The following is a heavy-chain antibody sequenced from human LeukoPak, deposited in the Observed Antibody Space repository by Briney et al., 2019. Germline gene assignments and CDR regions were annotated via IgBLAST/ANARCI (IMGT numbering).Heavy chain of an antibody. CDR3: ARGSGDPHFDY. Sequence: GESLKISCKGSGYSFTTNWIGRVRQMPGKGLEWMGIIYPGDSDTRYSPSFQGQVTMSADTSINTAYLQWSSLKASDTAIYFCARGSGDPHFDYWGQGTLVTVSS. D-gene: IGHD2-15*01. CDR2: IYPGDSDT. J-gene: IGHJ4*02. CDR1: GYSFTTNW. V-gene: IGHV5-51*01.